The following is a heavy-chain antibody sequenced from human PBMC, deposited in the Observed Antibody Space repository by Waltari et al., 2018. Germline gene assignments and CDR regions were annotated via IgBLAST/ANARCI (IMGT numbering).Heavy chain of an antibody. Sequence: QVQLQESGPGLVKPSETLSHTCTVSVRPIRSYYWSWIRQPPGKGLEWIGYSYYSGSTNYNPSRKSRVTISVDTSKNEFSLKLSSVTAADTAVYYCARGPNSSSWYVTYWGQGTLVTVSS. D-gene: IGHD6-13*01. V-gene: IGHV4-59*01. J-gene: IGHJ4*02. CDR2: SYYSGST. CDR1: VRPIRSYY. CDR3: ARGPNSSSWYVTY.